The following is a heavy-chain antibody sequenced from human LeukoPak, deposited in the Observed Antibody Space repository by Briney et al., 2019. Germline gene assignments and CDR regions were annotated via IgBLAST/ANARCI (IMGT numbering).Heavy chain of an antibody. CDR1: GGSISSSSYY. J-gene: IGHJ3*02. CDR3: ARIRITMNAFDI. D-gene: IGHD3-22*01. V-gene: IGHV4-39*07. CDR2: IYYSGST. Sequence: PSETLSLTCTVSGGSISSSSYYWGWIRQPPGKGLEWIGSIYYSGSTYYNPSLKSRVTISVDTSKNQFSLKLSSVTAADTAVYYCARIRITMNAFDIWGQGTVVTVSS.